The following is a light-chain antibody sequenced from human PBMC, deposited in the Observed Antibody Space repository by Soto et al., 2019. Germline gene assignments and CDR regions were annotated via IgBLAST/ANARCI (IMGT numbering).Light chain of an antibody. Sequence: DIQMTQSPSSLSASVGDRVTITCQASQDIYYYLNWYQQKPGKAPRLLIYDASNLETGVPSRFSGSGSLTDFTLTISSMQTEDLVTYDCQQFHDLPSTFAQGPQRE. V-gene: IGKV1-33*01. J-gene: IGKJ2*01. CDR1: QDIYYY. CDR3: QQFHDLPST. CDR2: DAS.